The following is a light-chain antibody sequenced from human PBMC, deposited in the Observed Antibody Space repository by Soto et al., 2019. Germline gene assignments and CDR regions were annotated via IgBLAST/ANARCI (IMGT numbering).Light chain of an antibody. J-gene: IGKJ4*01. CDR2: GES. V-gene: IGKV3-15*01. Sequence: EIVMTQSPATLSLPPGDIATLSCSSSQSVRSHLAWFQQKPGHPPRLLIFGESTRATGVPSRFSGSVSGTEFTLIISSLQYDDFAVYYCQQYNNWPLTVSGGTKVQIK. CDR1: QSVRSH. CDR3: QQYNNWPLT.